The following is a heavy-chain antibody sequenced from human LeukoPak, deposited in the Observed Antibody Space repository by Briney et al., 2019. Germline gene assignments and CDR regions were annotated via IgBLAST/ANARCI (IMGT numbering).Heavy chain of an antibody. V-gene: IGHV4-61*02. CDR3: ARGGAAARIYYFDY. Sequence: SETLSLTCTVSGGSISSGSYYWSWIRQPAGKGLEWIGRIYTSGSTNYNPSLKSRVNISVDTSKNQFSLKLSSVTAADTAVYYCARGGAAARIYYFDYWGQGTLVPVSS. CDR2: IYTSGST. J-gene: IGHJ4*02. D-gene: IGHD6-13*01. CDR1: GGSISSGSYY.